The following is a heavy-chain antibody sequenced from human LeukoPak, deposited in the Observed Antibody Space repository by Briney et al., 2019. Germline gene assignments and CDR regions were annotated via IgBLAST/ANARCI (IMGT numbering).Heavy chain of an antibody. CDR2: INTNTGNP. Sequence: GASVKVSCKASGYTFTSYAVNWVRQAPGQGLEWMGWINTNTGNPTYAQGFTGRFVFSLDTSVSTTYLQISSLKAEDTAVYYCAREPGWAVAGPEGYHFDYWGQGTLVTVSS. V-gene: IGHV7-4-1*02. D-gene: IGHD6-19*01. CDR3: AREPGWAVAGPEGYHFDY. J-gene: IGHJ4*02. CDR1: GYTFTSYA.